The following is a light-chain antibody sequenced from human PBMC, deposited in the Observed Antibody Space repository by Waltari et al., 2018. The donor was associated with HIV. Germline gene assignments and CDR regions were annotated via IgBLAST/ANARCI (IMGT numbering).Light chain of an antibody. CDR2: AAS. V-gene: IGKV1-17*01. Sequence: DIQMTQSPSSLSASVGDRVTITCRASQAIRNDLAWYQRKPGKAPKRLIYAASRLQDGVPSRFSGSGSGTDFTLTISSLQPEDFATYYCLQHTSFPYTFGQGTKLEIK. CDR3: LQHTSFPYT. CDR1: QAIRND. J-gene: IGKJ2*01.